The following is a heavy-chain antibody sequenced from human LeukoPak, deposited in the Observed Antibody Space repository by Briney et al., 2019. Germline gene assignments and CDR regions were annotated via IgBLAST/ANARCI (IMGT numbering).Heavy chain of an antibody. CDR3: AKDGEWLRLNGYYFDY. D-gene: IGHD5-12*01. Sequence: SGSTTIYADSVKGRFTISRDNSENTLYLQMNSLRAEDTAVYYCAKDGEWLRLNGYYFDYWGQGTLVTVSS. J-gene: IGHJ4*02. CDR2: SGSTT. V-gene: IGHV3-23*01.